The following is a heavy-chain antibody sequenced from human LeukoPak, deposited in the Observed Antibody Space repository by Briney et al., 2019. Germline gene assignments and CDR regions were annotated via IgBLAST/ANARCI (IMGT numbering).Heavy chain of an antibody. CDR3: ARGGYSRFDN. CDR2: IREDGSEK. CDR1: GFTFSSYR. D-gene: IGHD4-11*01. V-gene: IGHV3-7*05. J-gene: IGHJ4*02. Sequence: GGSLRLSCAASGFTFSSYRMSWVRQAPGKGLEWVSKIREDGSEKYYVDSVKGRFTISRDNTMKSLSLEMNSLRAEDTAVYYCARGGYSRFDNWGQGTLVTVSS.